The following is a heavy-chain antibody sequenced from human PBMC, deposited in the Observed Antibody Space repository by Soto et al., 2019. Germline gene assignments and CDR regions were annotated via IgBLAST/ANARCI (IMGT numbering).Heavy chain of an antibody. CDR1: GFTFTSSA. J-gene: IGHJ4*02. CDR2: IVVGSGNT. CDR3: AYKYDILTGYYRGSFGFDY. V-gene: IGHV1-58*01. D-gene: IGHD3-9*01. Sequence: ASVKVSCKASGFTFTSSAVQWVRQARGQRLEWIGWIVVGSGNTNYAQKFQERVTITRDMSTSTAYMELSSLRSEDTAVYYCAYKYDILTGYYRGSFGFDYWGQGTLVTVSS.